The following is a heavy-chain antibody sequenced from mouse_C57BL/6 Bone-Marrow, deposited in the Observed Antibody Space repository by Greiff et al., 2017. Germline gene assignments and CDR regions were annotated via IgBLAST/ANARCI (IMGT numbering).Heavy chain of an antibody. CDR1: GYTFTSYW. V-gene: IGHV1-55*01. CDR3: ASPLITTGYYYAMDY. Sequence: QVQLQQPGAELVKPGASVKMSCKASGYTFTSYWITWVKQRPGQGLEWIGDIYPGSGSTNYNEKFKSKATLTVDTSSRTAYMQLSSLTSEDSAVYYCASPLITTGYYYAMDYWGQGTSVTVSS. J-gene: IGHJ4*01. CDR2: IYPGSGST. D-gene: IGHD1-1*01.